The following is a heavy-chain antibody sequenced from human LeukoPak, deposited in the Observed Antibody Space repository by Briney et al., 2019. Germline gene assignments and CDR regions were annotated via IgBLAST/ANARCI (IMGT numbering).Heavy chain of an antibody. CDR1: AGSISSGSYY. Sequence: SETLSLTCTVSAGSISSGSYYWSWIRQPAGKGLEWIGRIYTCGSTNYNPSLKSRVTMSVDTSKNQFSLKLSSVTAADTAVYYCARDKYSGSDYWGQGTLVTVSS. D-gene: IGHD1-26*01. V-gene: IGHV4-61*02. CDR2: IYTCGST. CDR3: ARDKYSGSDY. J-gene: IGHJ4*02.